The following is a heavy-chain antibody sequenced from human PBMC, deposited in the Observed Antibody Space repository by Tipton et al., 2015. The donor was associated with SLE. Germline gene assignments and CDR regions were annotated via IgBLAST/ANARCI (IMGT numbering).Heavy chain of an antibody. CDR3: ARVRWELPPNDALDI. J-gene: IGHJ3*02. CDR2: IYYSGST. V-gene: IGHV4-59*11. CDR1: GGSISSQY. Sequence: GLVKPSETLSLTCTVSGGSISSQYWSWIRQPPGKGLEWIGYIYYSGSTNYNPSLKSRVTMSLDTSKSQFSLRLSSVTAADTAVYYCARVRWELPPNDALDIWGQGTMVTVSS. D-gene: IGHD2-15*01.